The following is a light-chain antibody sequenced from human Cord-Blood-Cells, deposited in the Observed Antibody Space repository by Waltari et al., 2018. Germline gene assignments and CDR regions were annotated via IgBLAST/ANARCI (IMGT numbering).Light chain of an antibody. CDR2: RNN. CDR3: AAWDDSLNGWV. Sequence: QSLLTQPPPASGAHGQRVAISCSGSTSNTGGHTVNWYQQDPGPAPKLLICRNNPRPSGVPARSSGSKSGTSASLAISGLQSEDGADYYCAAWDDSLNGWVFGGGTKLTVL. J-gene: IGLJ3*02. CDR1: TSNTGGHT. V-gene: IGLV1-44*01.